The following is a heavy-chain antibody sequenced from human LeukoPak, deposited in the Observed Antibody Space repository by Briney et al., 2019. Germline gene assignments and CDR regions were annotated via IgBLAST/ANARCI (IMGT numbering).Heavy chain of an antibody. Sequence: SETLSLTCTVSGGSISSYYWSWIRPPPGKGLEWIGYIYYSGSTNYNPSLKSRVTISVDTSKNQFSLKLSSVTAADTAVYYCARETHYYDFDYWGQGTLVTVSS. V-gene: IGHV4-59*01. CDR3: ARETHYYDFDY. CDR2: IYYSGST. D-gene: IGHD3-10*01. J-gene: IGHJ4*02. CDR1: GGSISSYY.